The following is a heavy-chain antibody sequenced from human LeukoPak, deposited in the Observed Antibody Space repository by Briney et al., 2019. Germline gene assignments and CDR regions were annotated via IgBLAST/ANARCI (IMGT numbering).Heavy chain of an antibody. CDR3: ARDQNWNDEGDY. CDR1: GFTFSDYY. V-gene: IGHV3-11*04. D-gene: IGHD1-1*01. CDR2: ISSSGSTI. Sequence: GGSLRLSCAASGFTFSDYYISWIRQAPGKGLEWVSYISSSGSTIYYADSVKGRLTISRDNAKNSLYLQMNSLRAEDTAVYYCARDQNWNDEGDYWGQGTLVTVSS. J-gene: IGHJ4*02.